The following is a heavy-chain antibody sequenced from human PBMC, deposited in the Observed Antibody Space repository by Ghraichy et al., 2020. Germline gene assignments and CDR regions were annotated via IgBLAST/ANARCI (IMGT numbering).Heavy chain of an antibody. D-gene: IGHD5-18*01. V-gene: IGHV3-30*03. CDR1: GFTFSSFG. CDR2: ISYDGGNY. Sequence: GGSLRLSCAASGFTFSSFGMHWVRQAPGKGLEWVAIISYDGGNYHYADSVKGRFSISRDNSNTTLYLQMNSLRAEDMAVYYCARRYSYTYNYFDYWGQGTLVTVSS. J-gene: IGHJ4*02. CDR3: ARRYSYTYNYFDY.